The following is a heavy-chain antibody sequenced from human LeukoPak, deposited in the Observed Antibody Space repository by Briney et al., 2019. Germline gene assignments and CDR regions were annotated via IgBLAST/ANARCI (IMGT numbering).Heavy chain of an antibody. V-gene: IGHV1-2*02. CDR3: ARDPSGWELPTDY. D-gene: IGHD1-26*01. Sequence: GSVKVSCKASGYTFTGYCMHWVRQAPGQGLEWMGWINPNSGGTNYAQKFQGRVTMTRDTSISTAYMELSRLRSDDTAVYYCARDPSGWELPTDYWGQGTLVTVSS. J-gene: IGHJ4*02. CDR2: INPNSGGT. CDR1: GYTFTGYC.